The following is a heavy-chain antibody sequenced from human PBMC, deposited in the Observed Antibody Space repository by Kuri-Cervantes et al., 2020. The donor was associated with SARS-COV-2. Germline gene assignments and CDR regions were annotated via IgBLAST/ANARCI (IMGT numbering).Heavy chain of an antibody. CDR3: ATHYDFWSAFDY. D-gene: IGHD3-3*01. CDR1: GVTFSSYA. CDR2: IYYSGST. J-gene: IGHJ4*02. Sequence: GSLRLSCAASGVTFSSYAMSWIRQPPGKGLEWIGSIYYSGSTYYNPSLKSRVTISVDTSKNQFSLKLSSVTAADTAVYYCATHYDFWSAFDYWGQGTLVTVSS. V-gene: IGHV4-39*01.